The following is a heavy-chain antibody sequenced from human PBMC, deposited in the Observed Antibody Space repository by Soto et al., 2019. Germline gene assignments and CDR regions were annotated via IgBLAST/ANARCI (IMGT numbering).Heavy chain of an antibody. V-gene: IGHV4-34*01. D-gene: IGHD3-10*01. CDR3: ATRYYYGSGMYYYYMDV. Sequence: SETLSLTCTVSGGSISSYYWSWIRQPPGKGLEWIGEINHSGSTNYNPSLKSRVTISVDTSKNQFSLKLSSVTAADTAVYYCATRYYYGSGMYYYYMDVWGKGTTVTVSS. J-gene: IGHJ6*03. CDR1: GGSISSYY. CDR2: INHSGST.